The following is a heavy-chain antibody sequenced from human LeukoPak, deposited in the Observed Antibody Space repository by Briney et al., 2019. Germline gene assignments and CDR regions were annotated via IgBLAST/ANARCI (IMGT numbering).Heavy chain of an antibody. J-gene: IGHJ4*02. CDR1: GFTFSSYW. D-gene: IGHD3-22*01. V-gene: IGHV3-74*01. CDR2: INSDGSSS. Sequence: GGSLRLSCAASGFTFSSYWMYWVRQAPGKGLVWVSRINSDGSSSTYADPVKGRFTISRDNAKNTMYLQMNSLRAEDTAVYFCARNYYDSSGYYYGAYWGQGTLVTVSS. CDR3: ARNYYDSSGYYYGAY.